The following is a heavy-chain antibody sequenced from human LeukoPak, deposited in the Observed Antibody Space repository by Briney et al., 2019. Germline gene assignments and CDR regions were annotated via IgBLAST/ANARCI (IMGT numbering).Heavy chain of an antibody. CDR3: ARGPLGYCSSTSCSYYYYYGMDV. Sequence: ASVKVSCKASGGTFISYAISWVRQAPGQGLEWMGGIIPIFGTANYAQKFQGRVTITADESTSTAYMELSSLRSEDTAVYYCARGPLGYCSSTSCSYYYYYGMDVWGQGTTVTVSS. V-gene: IGHV1-69*13. CDR2: IIPIFGTA. D-gene: IGHD2-2*01. J-gene: IGHJ6*02. CDR1: GGTFISYA.